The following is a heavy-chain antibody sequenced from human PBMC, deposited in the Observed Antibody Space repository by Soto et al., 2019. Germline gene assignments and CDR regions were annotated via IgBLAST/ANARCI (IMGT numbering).Heavy chain of an antibody. D-gene: IGHD2-8*01. CDR1: GYSFTDYH. CDR3: ARGDSTDCSNGVCSFFYTPDMDV. Sequence: ASVKVSCKASGYSFTDYHIHWVRQAPGQGLEWLGRINPKSGGTSTAQKFQGWVTMTTDTSISPASMELTRLTSDDTAIYYCARGDSTDCSNGVCSFFYTPDMDVWGQGTTVTVSS. CDR2: INPKSGGT. V-gene: IGHV1-2*04. J-gene: IGHJ6*02.